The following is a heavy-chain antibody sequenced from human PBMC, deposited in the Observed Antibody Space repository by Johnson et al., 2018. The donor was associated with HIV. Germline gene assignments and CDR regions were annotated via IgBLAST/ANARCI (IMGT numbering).Heavy chain of an antibody. Sequence: VQLVESGGGLVQPGGSLRLSCVASGFTFDDYGMSWVRQAPGKGLEWVSGFNWNGGSTRYAGSVKGRFTISRDNAKNSLYLHMNSLRAEDTALYYCARDPSRQDSRLTGDFGAFDIWGQGTMVIVSS. CDR1: GFTFDDYG. CDR3: ARDPSRQDSRLTGDFGAFDI. D-gene: IGHD2-21*01. V-gene: IGHV3-20*04. CDR2: FNWNGGST. J-gene: IGHJ3*02.